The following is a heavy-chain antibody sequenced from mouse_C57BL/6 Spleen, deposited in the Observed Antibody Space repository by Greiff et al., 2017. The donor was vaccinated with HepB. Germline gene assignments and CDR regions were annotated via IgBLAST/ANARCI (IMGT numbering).Heavy chain of an antibody. CDR2: IDPSDSET. J-gene: IGHJ3*01. D-gene: IGHD3-1*01. V-gene: IGHV1-52*01. CDR1: GYTFTSYW. CDR3: ARWLGGLGFAY. Sequence: QVQLQQSGAELVRPGSSVKLSCKASGYTFTSYWMHWVKQRPIQGLEWIGNIDPSDSETHYNQKFKDKATLTVDKSSSTAYMQLSSLTSEDSAVYYCARWLGGLGFAYWGQGTLVTVSA.